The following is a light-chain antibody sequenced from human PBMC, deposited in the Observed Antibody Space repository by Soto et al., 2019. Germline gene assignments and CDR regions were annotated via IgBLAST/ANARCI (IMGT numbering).Light chain of an antibody. CDR3: AAWDDSLNGYV. CDR2: ANN. CDR1: SSNIGSNT. Sequence: QSVLTQPPSASGTPGQRVTISCSGSSSNIGSNTVNWYQQLPGTAPKLLIHANNQRPSGVPDRFFGSKSGTSASLAISWLQSEEADYYCAAWDDSLNGYVFGTGTKLTVL. V-gene: IGLV1-44*01. J-gene: IGLJ1*01.